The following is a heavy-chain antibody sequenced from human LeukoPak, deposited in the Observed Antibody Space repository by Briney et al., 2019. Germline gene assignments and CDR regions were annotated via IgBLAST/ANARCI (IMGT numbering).Heavy chain of an antibody. Sequence: GGSLRLSCAASGFTFSSYAMNWVRQAPGKGLEWVSAISGSGGSTYYADSVKGRFTISRDNSKNTLYLQMNSLRAEDTAVYYCAKGKWFGELFARYFDYWGQGTLVTVSS. CDR2: ISGSGGST. J-gene: IGHJ4*02. CDR1: GFTFSSYA. D-gene: IGHD3-10*01. V-gene: IGHV3-23*01. CDR3: AKGKWFGELFARYFDY.